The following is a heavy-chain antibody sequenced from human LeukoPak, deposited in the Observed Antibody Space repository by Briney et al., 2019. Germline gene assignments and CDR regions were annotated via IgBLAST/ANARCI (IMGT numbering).Heavy chain of an antibody. CDR2: INAGNGNT. D-gene: IGHD6-6*01. V-gene: IGHV1-3*01. CDR3: ASRGGSSSSDFDY. CDR1: GYTFTSYA. Sequence: ASVKVSCKASGYTFTSYAMHWVRQAPGQRLEWMGWINAGNGNTGYAQKFQGRVTMTRNTSISTAYMELSSLRSEDTAVYYCASRGGSSSSDFDYWGQGPLVTVSS. J-gene: IGHJ4*02.